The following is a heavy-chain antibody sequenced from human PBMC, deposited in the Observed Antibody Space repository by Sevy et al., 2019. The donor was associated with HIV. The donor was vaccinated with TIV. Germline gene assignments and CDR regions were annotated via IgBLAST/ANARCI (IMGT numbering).Heavy chain of an antibody. CDR1: GFRFSDYG. V-gene: IGHV3-30*02. CDR2: IRFDGSMK. D-gene: IGHD6-6*01. Sequence: GESLKISCAASGFRFSDYGMHWVRQAPGKGLEWVSLIRFDGSMKYIADSVKGRFTISRDKVKDTLYLQMNSLRPEDTAVYYCARENPNARPYYYYGMDVWGQGTTVTVSS. CDR3: ARENPNARPYYYYGMDV. J-gene: IGHJ6*02.